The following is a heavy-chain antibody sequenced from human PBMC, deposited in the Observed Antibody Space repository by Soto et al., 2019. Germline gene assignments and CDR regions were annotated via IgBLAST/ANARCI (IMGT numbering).Heavy chain of an antibody. CDR3: ARVRYSGYEEWNYGMDV. CDR1: GGSISSGGYY. CDR2: IYYSGST. Sequence: PSETLSLTCTVSGGSISSGGYYWSWLRQHPGKGLEWIGYIYYSGSTYYNPSLKSRVTISVDTSKNQFSLKLSSVTAADTAVYYCARVRYSGYEEWNYGMDVWGQGTTVTVSS. J-gene: IGHJ6*02. V-gene: IGHV4-31*03. D-gene: IGHD5-12*01.